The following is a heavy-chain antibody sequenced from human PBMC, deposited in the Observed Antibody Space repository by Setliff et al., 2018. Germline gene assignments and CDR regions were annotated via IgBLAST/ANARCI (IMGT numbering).Heavy chain of an antibody. CDR2: IKQDGSEK. J-gene: IGHJ4*02. D-gene: IGHD1-26*01. V-gene: IGHV3-7*03. CDR1: GFTFSRYW. Sequence: PGGSLRLSCAASGFTFSRYWMSWVRQAPGKGLEWVANIKQDGSEKYYVDSVKGRFTISRDNSKNTLYLQMNSLRAEDTAVYYCAKGTPYYGPFDYWGQGTLVTVSS. CDR3: AKGTPYYGPFDY.